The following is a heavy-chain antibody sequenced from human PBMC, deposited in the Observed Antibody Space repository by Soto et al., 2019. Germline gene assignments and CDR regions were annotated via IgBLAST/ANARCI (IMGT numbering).Heavy chain of an antibody. J-gene: IGHJ4*02. V-gene: IGHV3-23*01. CDR1: GFTFSSYA. CDR3: AKDGSYGQLWDY. Sequence: EVQLLESGGGLVQPGGSLRLSCAASGFTFSSYAMSWVRQAPGKGLEWVSAISGSGGSTYYADSVKGRFTISRDNSKNTLYLQMNSLRAEDTDVYYCAKDGSYGQLWDYWGQGTLVTVSS. D-gene: IGHD1-26*01. CDR2: ISGSGGST.